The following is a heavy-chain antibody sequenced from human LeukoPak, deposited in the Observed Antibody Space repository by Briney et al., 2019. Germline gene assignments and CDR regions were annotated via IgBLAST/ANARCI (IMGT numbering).Heavy chain of an antibody. Sequence: GGSLRLSCAASGFTVSTNYMSWVRQAPGKGLEWVSIIYSGGSIYYADSVKGRFTISRDSFKNSLYLQMNSLRAEDTALYYCAKNSDSSGTYFDRWGQGTLVTVSS. J-gene: IGHJ4*02. CDR1: GFTVSTNY. CDR2: IYSGGSI. CDR3: AKNSDSSGTYFDR. D-gene: IGHD3-22*01. V-gene: IGHV3-53*01.